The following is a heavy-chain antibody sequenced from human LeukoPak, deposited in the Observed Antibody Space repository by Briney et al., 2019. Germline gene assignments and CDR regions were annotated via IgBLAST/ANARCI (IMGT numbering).Heavy chain of an antibody. CDR2: ISSSSSYI. V-gene: IGHV3-21*01. J-gene: IGHJ6*02. CDR1: GFTFSSYS. D-gene: IGHD3-10*01. Sequence: GRFLRLSCAASGFTFSSYSMNWVRQAPGKGLEWVSSISSSSSYIYYADSVKGRFTISRDNAKNSLYLQMNSLRAEDTAVYYCARDGYYYGSGSYERPPLGPGMDVWGQGTTVTVSS. CDR3: ARDGYYYGSGSYERPPLGPGMDV.